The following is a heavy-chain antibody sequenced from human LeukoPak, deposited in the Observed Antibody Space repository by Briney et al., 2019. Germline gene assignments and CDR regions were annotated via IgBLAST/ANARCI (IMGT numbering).Heavy chain of an antibody. J-gene: IGHJ4*02. CDR1: GFTFSNYW. CDR2: VKEDGSEK. V-gene: IGHV3-7*01. CDR3: ARARYSDF. Sequence: PGGSLRLSCVASGFTFSNYWMTWVRQAPGKGLEWVAYVKEDGSEKNYADSVKGRFTISRDNAKNSLYLQMNSLRGEDTAVYYCARARYSDFWGQGTLVTVSS.